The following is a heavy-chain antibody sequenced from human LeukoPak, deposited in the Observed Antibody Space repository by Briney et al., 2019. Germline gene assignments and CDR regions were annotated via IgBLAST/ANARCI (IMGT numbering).Heavy chain of an antibody. CDR1: GGSISSYY. V-gene: IGHV4-59*01. J-gene: IGHJ4*02. Sequence: PSETLSLTCTVSGGSISSYYWSWIRQPPGKGLGWIGYIYYSGSTNYNPSLKSRVTISVDTSKNQFSLKLSSVTAADTAVYYCARGISYSSSPHFDYWGQGTLVTVSS. CDR3: ARGISYSSSPHFDY. CDR2: IYYSGST. D-gene: IGHD6-6*01.